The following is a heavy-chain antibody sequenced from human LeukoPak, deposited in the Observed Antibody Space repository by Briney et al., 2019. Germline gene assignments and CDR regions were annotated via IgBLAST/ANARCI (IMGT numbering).Heavy chain of an antibody. J-gene: IGHJ5*02. Sequence: PGGSLRLSCAASGFTFSSYDMNWLRQAPGKGLEWISYISSSGSTIYYADSVKGRFTISRDNAENSLYLHMSSLRAEDTALYYCARDRIMVVGPYNWFDPWGQGTLVTVSS. CDR2: ISSSGSTI. D-gene: IGHD2-15*01. V-gene: IGHV3-48*03. CDR1: GFTFSSYD. CDR3: ARDRIMVVGPYNWFDP.